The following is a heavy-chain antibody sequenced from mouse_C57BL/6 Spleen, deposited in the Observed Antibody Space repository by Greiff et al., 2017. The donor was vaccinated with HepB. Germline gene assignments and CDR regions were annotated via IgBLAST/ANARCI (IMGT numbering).Heavy chain of an antibody. D-gene: IGHD3-2*02. V-gene: IGHV5-9-1*02. J-gene: IGHJ2*01. Sequence: EVMLVESGEGLVKPGGSLKLSCAASGFTFSSYAMSWVRQTPEKRLEWVAYISSGGDYIYYADTVKGRFTISRDNARNTLYLQMSSLKSEDTAMYYCTRDSSGYRYFDYWGQGTTLTVSS. CDR2: ISSGGDYI. CDR3: TRDSSGYRYFDY. CDR1: GFTFSSYA.